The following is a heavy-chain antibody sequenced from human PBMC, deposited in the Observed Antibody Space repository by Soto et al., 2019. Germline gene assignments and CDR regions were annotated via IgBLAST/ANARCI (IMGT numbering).Heavy chain of an antibody. D-gene: IGHD6-13*01. CDR2: IIPIFGTA. V-gene: IGHV1-69*01. CDR1: GGTFSSYA. J-gene: IGHJ4*02. CDR3: ARGYSSSWYPGPFDY. Sequence: QVQLVQSGAEVKKPGSSVKVSCKASGGTFSSYAISWVRQAPGQGLEWMGGIIPIFGTANYAQKFQGRVTITAYESTITAYMQRTSLRSASPALYYCARGYSSSWYPGPFDYWRQGTLVTVSS.